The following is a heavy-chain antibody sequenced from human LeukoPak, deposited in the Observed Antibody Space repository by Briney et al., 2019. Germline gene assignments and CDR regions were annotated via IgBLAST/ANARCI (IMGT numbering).Heavy chain of an antibody. Sequence: SETLSLTCTVSGYSISSGYYWGWIRQPPGKGLEWIGSIYHSGSTYYNPSLKSRVTISVDTSKNQFSLKLSSVTAADTAVYYCAKDTDYYDSSGLRRGVGYNWFDPWGQGTLVTVSS. CDR1: GYSISSGYY. V-gene: IGHV4-38-2*02. J-gene: IGHJ5*02. CDR3: AKDTDYYDSSGLRRGVGYNWFDP. CDR2: IYHSGST. D-gene: IGHD3-22*01.